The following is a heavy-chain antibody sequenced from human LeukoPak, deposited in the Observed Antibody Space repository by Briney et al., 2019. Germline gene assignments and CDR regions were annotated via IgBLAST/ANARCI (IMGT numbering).Heavy chain of an antibody. CDR3: AKDFPSAALLGAYYDSSGWRFGAFDI. CDR1: GFTFSSYG. CDR2: IWYDGSNK. J-gene: IGHJ3*02. V-gene: IGHV3-33*06. Sequence: PGGSLRLSCAASGFTFSSYGMHWVRQAPGKGLEWVAVIWYDGSNKYYADSVEGRFTISRDNSKNTLYLQMNSLRAEDTAVYYCAKDFPSAALLGAYYDSSGWRFGAFDIWGQGTMVTVSS. D-gene: IGHD3-22*01.